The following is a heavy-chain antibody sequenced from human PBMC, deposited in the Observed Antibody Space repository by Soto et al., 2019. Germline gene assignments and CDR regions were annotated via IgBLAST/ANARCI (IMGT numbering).Heavy chain of an antibody. V-gene: IGHV4-61*01. CDR2: IYYSGST. Sequence: PSETLSLTCTVSGGSISSSSYYWGWIRQPPGKGLEWIGYIYYSGSTNYNPSLKSRVTISVDTSKNQFSLKLSSVTAADTAVYYCAREWEHYFDYWGQGTLVTVSS. CDR1: GGSISSSSYY. D-gene: IGHD1-26*01. CDR3: AREWEHYFDY. J-gene: IGHJ4*02.